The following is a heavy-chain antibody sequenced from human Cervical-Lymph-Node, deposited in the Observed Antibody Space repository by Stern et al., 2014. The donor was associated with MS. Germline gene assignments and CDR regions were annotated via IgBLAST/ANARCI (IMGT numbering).Heavy chain of an antibody. J-gene: IGHJ4*02. CDR3: ARVQNDYGGFFLPH. D-gene: IGHD4-23*01. CDR2: IHASGST. Sequence: QVQLQESGPGLVKPSETLSLTCTVSGDSVKSRTYYWGWIRQPPGKGLEWIGYIHASGSTRHNPSLKNRVTIALDTSKSQFSLKVRSVTAADTAIYYCARVQNDYGGFFLPHWGQGTLVTVSS. V-gene: IGHV4-61*01. CDR1: GDSVKSRTYY.